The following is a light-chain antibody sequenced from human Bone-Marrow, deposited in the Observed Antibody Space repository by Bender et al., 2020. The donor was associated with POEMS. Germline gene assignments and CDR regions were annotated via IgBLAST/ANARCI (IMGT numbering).Light chain of an antibody. CDR3: SSFTSSSTVM. CDR1: SSDVGSYNL. Sequence: QSALTQPASVSGSPGQSITVSCTGTSSDVGSYNLVSWYQQHPGKAPKLMIYEGDKRPSGVSNRFSGSKSDNTASLTISGLQAEDEADYYCSSFTSSSTVMFGGGTKLTVL. V-gene: IGLV2-14*02. CDR2: EGD. J-gene: IGLJ3*02.